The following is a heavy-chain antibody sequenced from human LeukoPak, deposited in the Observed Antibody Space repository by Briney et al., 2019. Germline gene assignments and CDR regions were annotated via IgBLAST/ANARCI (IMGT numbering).Heavy chain of an antibody. CDR3: ARDILDVVVPAASYYYYGMDV. Sequence: GASVKVSCKASGYTFTSYGISWVRQAPGQGLEWMGWISAYNGNTNYAQKLQGRVTMTTDTSTSTAYMELRSLRSDDTAVYYCARDILDVVVPAASYYYYGMDVWGQGTTVTVSS. J-gene: IGHJ6*02. CDR1: GYTFTSYG. V-gene: IGHV1-18*01. D-gene: IGHD2-2*01. CDR2: ISAYNGNT.